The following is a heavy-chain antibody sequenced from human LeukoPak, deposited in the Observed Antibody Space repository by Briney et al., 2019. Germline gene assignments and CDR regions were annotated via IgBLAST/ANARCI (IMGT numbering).Heavy chain of an antibody. CDR3: TTALWEGGFYYDSSGYNY. V-gene: IGHV3-15*01. D-gene: IGHD3-22*01. Sequence: GGSLRLSCAASGFTFTNAWMSWVRQAPGKGLEWVGRIKSKTDGGTIDYAAPVKDRFTISRDDSKNTLYLQMNSLKTEDTALYYCTTALWEGGFYYDSSGYNYWGRGTLVTVSS. CDR1: GFTFTNAW. CDR2: IKSKTDGGTI. J-gene: IGHJ4*02.